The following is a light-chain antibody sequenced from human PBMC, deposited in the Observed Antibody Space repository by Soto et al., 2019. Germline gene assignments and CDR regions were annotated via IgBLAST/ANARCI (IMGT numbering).Light chain of an antibody. V-gene: IGKV3-20*01. CDR3: QLDGNSPLFT. Sequence: ESVLTQSPGTLSLSPGERATLSCRASQSVSSNYLAWYQQKPGQAPRLLISGASSRATGVPDRFSGTGSGTEFTLTSSGLEPEDFAVYYCQLDGNSPLFTFGQGTRLEI. CDR2: GAS. J-gene: IGKJ2*01. CDR1: QSVSSNY.